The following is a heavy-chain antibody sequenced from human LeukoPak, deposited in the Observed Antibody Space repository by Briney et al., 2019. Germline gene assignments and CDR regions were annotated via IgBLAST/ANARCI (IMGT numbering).Heavy chain of an antibody. CDR2: ISGSGGST. V-gene: IGHV3-23*01. CDR1: GFTFSSYW. CDR3: AKEYYYDSSVQGAFDI. Sequence: GGSLRLSCAASGFTFSSYWMSWVRQAPGKGLQWVSTISGSGGSTYYADSVKGRFTISRDNSKNTLYLQMNSLRAEDTAVYYCAKEYYYDSSVQGAFDIWGQGTMVTVSS. J-gene: IGHJ3*02. D-gene: IGHD3-22*01.